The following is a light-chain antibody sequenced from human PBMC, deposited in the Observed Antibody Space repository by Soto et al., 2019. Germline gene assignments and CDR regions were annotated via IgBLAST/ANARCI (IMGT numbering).Light chain of an antibody. CDR1: QSISGW. Sequence: DIQMTQSPSSRSASVGDSVTITCRASQSISGWLSWYQQKPGKAPKLLIFDVSTLESGVPSRFSASGSGTKFTLPLSSLEPYDFATYYCQPYRTFGPGTKVDIK. J-gene: IGKJ1*01. V-gene: IGKV1-5*01. CDR3: QPYRT. CDR2: DVS.